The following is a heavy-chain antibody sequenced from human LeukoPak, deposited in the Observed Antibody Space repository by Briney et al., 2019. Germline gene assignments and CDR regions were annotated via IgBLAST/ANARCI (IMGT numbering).Heavy chain of an antibody. CDR2: IRYDGTNK. CDR3: AKSSGADSSSWYLHYFDY. CDR1: GFTFRSYA. J-gene: IGHJ4*02. Sequence: GGSLRLSCAASGFTFRSYAMHWVRQAPGKGLEWVAFIRYDGTNKDYVDSVKGRFTISRDNSKNTLYLQMNSLRSEDTAVYYCAKSSGADSSSWYLHYFDYWGQGTLVTVSS. V-gene: IGHV3-30*02. D-gene: IGHD6-13*01.